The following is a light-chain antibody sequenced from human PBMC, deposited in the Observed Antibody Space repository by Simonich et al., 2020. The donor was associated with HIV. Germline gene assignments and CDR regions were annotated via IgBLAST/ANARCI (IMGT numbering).Light chain of an antibody. V-gene: IGLV2-14*01. CDR3: SSYTSSSTLV. CDR2: DVS. J-gene: IGLJ2*01. CDR1: SSDVGGYNF. Sequence: QSALTQPASVSGSPGRSITISCTGTSSDVGGYNFVSWYQQHPGKAPKFLIYDVSKRPSGVSNRFSGSKSGNTASLTISGLQAEDEADYYCSSYTSSSTLVFGGGTKLTVL.